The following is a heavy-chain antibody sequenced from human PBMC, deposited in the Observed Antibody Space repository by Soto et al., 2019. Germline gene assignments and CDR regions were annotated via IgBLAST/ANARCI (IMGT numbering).Heavy chain of an antibody. J-gene: IGHJ4*02. D-gene: IGHD3-22*01. CDR2: MNPNSGNT. CDR1: GYTFTSYN. CDR3: ARDKLPPHYYDSSGYDRFDY. Sequence: ASVKVSCKASGYTFTSYNVNWARQATGQGLEWMGWMNPNSGNTGYAQKFQGRVTLTRNTSISTAYMEVSSLRSEDTAVYYCARDKLPPHYYDSSGYDRFDYWGQGTLVTVSS. V-gene: IGHV1-8*01.